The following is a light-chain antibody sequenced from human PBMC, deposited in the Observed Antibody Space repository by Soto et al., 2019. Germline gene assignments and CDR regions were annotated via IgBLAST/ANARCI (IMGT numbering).Light chain of an antibody. J-gene: IGKJ1*01. CDR2: SAS. Sequence: DIQMTQSPSSLSASVGDRVTITCRASQSISSYLNWYQEKPGRAPKVLINSASSLQSGVPSRFSGSGSGTDFTLTISSLQPEDFATYYCQQSYSAPWTFGQGTNVEIK. V-gene: IGKV1-39*01. CDR1: QSISSY. CDR3: QQSYSAPWT.